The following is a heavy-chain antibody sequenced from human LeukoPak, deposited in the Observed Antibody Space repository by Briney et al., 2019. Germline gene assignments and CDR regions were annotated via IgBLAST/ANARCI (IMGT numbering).Heavy chain of an antibody. CDR1: GFTFSSYA. CDR3: AKDRSGSYYRYFQH. D-gene: IGHD1-26*01. CDR2: ISGSGGST. V-gene: IGHV3-23*01. Sequence: GALRLSCAASGFTFSSYAMSWVRQAPGKGLEWVSAISGSGGSTYYADSVKGRFTISRDNSKNTLYLQMNSLRAEDTAVYYCAKDRSGSYYRYFQHWGQGTLVTVSS. J-gene: IGHJ1*01.